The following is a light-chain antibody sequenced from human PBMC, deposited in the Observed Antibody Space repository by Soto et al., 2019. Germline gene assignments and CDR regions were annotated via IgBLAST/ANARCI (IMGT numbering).Light chain of an antibody. J-gene: IGKJ2*01. CDR1: QSVSSD. V-gene: IGKV3-20*01. CDR2: GAS. Sequence: EIVLTQSPGTLSFSPGERATLSCSASQSVSSDLAWYQQKPGQAPRLLIYGASSRAIGIPDRFSGSGSGTDFTLTVSRLEPEDVAVFYCQQYGRSPPTFGQGTKVESK. CDR3: QQYGRSPPT.